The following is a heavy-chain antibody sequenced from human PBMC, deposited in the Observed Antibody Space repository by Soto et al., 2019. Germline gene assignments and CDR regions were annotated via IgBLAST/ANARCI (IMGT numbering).Heavy chain of an antibody. D-gene: IGHD4-4*01. CDR2: TYYRSKWYN. CDR3: ARALITVTKYFDY. Sequence: TFSLTDAISWDRLSSNISACNCIRQSPSRGLEWLGRTYYRSKWYNDYAVSVKSRITINPDTSKNQFSLQLNSVTPEDTAVYYCARALITVTKYFDYWGQGTLVTVSS. V-gene: IGHV6-1*01. CDR1: WDRLSSNISA. J-gene: IGHJ4*02.